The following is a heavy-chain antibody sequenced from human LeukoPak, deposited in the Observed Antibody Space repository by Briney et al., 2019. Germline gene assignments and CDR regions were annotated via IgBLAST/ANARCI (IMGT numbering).Heavy chain of an antibody. Sequence: PGGSLRLSCAASGFTVSSNYMSWVRQAPGKGLEWVSAISGSGGSTYYADSVKGRFTISRDNSKNSLYLQMNSLRAEDTAVYYCAKGDDFWSGSARDYWGQGTLVSVSS. CDR1: GFTVSSNY. CDR3: AKGDDFWSGSARDY. J-gene: IGHJ4*02. CDR2: ISGSGGST. V-gene: IGHV3-23*01. D-gene: IGHD3-3*01.